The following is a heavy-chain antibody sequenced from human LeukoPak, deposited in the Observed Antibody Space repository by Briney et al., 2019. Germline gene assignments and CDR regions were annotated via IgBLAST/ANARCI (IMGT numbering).Heavy chain of an antibody. D-gene: IGHD3-16*01. CDR1: GFTFSSYA. J-gene: IGHJ4*02. CDR2: ISDGGGTT. CDR3: ARSIGGVNNFDY. Sequence: PGGSLRLSCAASGFTFSSYAMTWVRQAPGKGLEWVSLISDGGGTTYYADSVKGRFTISRDNSKNTLFLQMNSLRGEDTAVYYCARSIGGVNNFDYWGQGTLVTVSP. V-gene: IGHV3-23*01.